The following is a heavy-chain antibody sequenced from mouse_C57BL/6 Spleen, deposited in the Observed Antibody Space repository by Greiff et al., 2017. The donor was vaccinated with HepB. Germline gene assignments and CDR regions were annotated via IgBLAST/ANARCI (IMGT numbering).Heavy chain of an antibody. D-gene: IGHD3-2*02. CDR3: ARELRLAYYAMDY. J-gene: IGHJ4*01. V-gene: IGHV1-7*01. CDR2: INPSSGYT. CDR1: GYTFTSYW. Sequence: VQLQQSGAELAKPGASVKLSCKASGYTFTSYWMHWVKQRPGQGLEWIGYINPSSGYTKYNQTFKDKATLTADKSSSTAYMQLSSLTYEDSAVYYCARELRLAYYAMDYWGQGTSVTVSS.